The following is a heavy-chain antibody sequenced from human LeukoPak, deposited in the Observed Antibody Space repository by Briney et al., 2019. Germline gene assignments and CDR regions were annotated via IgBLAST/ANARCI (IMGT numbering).Heavy chain of an antibody. CDR2: ISYDGSNK. D-gene: IGHD3-22*01. CDR1: GFTFSSYA. V-gene: IGHV3-30-3*02. Sequence: GRSLRLSCAASGFTFSSYAMHWVRQAPGKGLEWVAVISYDGSNKYYADSVKGRFTISRDNSKNTLYLQMNSLRAEDTAVYYCAKSMIVVVTADYWGQGTLVTVSS. J-gene: IGHJ4*02. CDR3: AKSMIVVVTADY.